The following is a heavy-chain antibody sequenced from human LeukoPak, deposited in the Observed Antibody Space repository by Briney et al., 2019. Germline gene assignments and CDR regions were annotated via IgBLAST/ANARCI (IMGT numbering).Heavy chain of an antibody. J-gene: IGHJ6*02. CDR3: ARDQDIVVVVAATQWNYYYGMDV. CDR1: GGSISSYY. Sequence: PSETLSLTCTVSGGSISSYYWGWIRQPPGKGLEWIGSIYYSGSTYYNPSLKSRVTISVDTSKNQFSLKLSSVTAADTAVYYCARDQDIVVVVAATQWNYYYGMDVWGQGTTVTVSS. D-gene: IGHD2-15*01. CDR2: IYYSGST. V-gene: IGHV4-39*07.